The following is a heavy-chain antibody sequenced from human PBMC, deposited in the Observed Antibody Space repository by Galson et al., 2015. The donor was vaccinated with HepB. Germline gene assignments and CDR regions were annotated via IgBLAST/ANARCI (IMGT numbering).Heavy chain of an antibody. CDR3: TRGHRGDEGFGI. Sequence: CAISGDSVSSYSAAWHWIRQSPSRGLEWLGRTYYRSTWYNDYAVSVKSRMTINSHTSKNQFSLQVNSVTPEDAAIYYCTRGHRGDEGFGIWGPGTMVIVSS. CDR1: GDSVSSYSAA. J-gene: IGHJ3*02. V-gene: IGHV6-1*01. CDR2: TYYRSTWYN. D-gene: IGHD3-16*01.